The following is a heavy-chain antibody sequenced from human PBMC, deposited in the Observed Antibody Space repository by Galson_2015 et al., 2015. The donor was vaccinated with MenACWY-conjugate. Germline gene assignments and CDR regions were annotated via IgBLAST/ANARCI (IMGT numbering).Heavy chain of an antibody. CDR1: GFTFNNYA. Sequence: SLRLSCATSGFTFNNYAMSWVRQAPGKGLEWVSGISGSGGSTYYADSVKGRFTISRDNSRKTVYLQINSLTAEDTAVYYCAKPGGFVVVVPVAECYFARWGQGPLVTVSS. J-gene: IGHJ4*02. V-gene: IGHV3-23*01. CDR2: ISGSGGST. D-gene: IGHD2-2*01. CDR3: AKPGGFVVVVPVAECYFAR.